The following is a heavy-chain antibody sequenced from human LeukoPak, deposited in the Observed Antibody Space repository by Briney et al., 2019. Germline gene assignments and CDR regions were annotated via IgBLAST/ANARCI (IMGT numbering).Heavy chain of an antibody. Sequence: GGSLRLSCAASGFTFSNYGMHWVRQAPGKGLEWVAVISYDGSNKFYADSVKGRFTISRDKSKNTLYLQMNSLRAEDTAVYYCAKDARIVAAVPHWFDPWGQGTLVTVSS. CDR1: GFTFSNYG. J-gene: IGHJ5*02. CDR2: ISYDGSNK. V-gene: IGHV3-30*18. CDR3: AKDARIVAAVPHWFDP. D-gene: IGHD6-13*01.